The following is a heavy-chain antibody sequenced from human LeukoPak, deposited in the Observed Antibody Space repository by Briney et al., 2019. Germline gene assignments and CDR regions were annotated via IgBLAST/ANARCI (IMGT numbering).Heavy chain of an antibody. D-gene: IGHD3-22*01. V-gene: IGHV4-31*03. CDR3: ARGRQDVTMIVVVMTAVSYYLDV. CDR1: GGSISSGGYY. Sequence: PQTLSLTCTVSGGSISSGGYYWSWIRQHPGKGLEWIGYIYYSGSTYYNPSLKSRVTISVDTSKNQFSLKLSSVTAADTAVYYCARGRQDVTMIVVVMTAVSYYLDVWGKGTTVTVS. J-gene: IGHJ6*03. CDR2: IYYSGST.